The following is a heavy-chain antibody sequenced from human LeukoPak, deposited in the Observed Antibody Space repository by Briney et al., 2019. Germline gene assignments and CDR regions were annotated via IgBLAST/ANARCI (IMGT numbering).Heavy chain of an antibody. CDR2: ISSSSSYI. V-gene: IGHV3-21*01. CDR3: ARDGVGATPHFDY. Sequence: GGSLRLSCAASGFTFDDYAMHWVRQAPGKGLEWVSSISSSSSYIYYADSVKGRFTISRDNAKNSLYLQMNSLRAEDTAVYYCARDGVGATPHFDYWGQGTLVTVSS. J-gene: IGHJ4*02. CDR1: GFTFDDYA. D-gene: IGHD1-26*01.